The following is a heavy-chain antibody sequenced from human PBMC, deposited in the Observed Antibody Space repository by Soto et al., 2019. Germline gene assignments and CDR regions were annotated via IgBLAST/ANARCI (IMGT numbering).Heavy chain of an antibody. CDR2: INPADSDI. V-gene: IGHV5-51*01. CDR1: GYSFTSNW. CDR3: ARHQRDDASRKIDC. D-gene: IGHD3-16*01. Sequence: GESLKISCQGSGYSFTSNWIGWVRQMPGKGLEWMGIINPADSDIKYSPSFQGQVAISADKSIGTAYLQWSSLKASDTAMYYCARHQRDDASRKIDCWGQGTLVTVSS. J-gene: IGHJ4*02.